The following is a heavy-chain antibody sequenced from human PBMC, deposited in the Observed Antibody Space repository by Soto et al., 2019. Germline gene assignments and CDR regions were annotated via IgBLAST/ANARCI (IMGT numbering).Heavy chain of an antibody. D-gene: IGHD6-13*01. J-gene: IGHJ4*02. Sequence: ASVKVSCKASGYTFSSYGISWVLQAPGQGLEWMGWISAYNGNTNYAQKLQGRVTMTTDTSTSTAYMEVRSLRSDDTAVYYCARSIAAAVDLDYWGQGTLVTVSS. CDR1: GYTFSSYG. CDR2: ISAYNGNT. CDR3: ARSIAAAVDLDY. V-gene: IGHV1-18*01.